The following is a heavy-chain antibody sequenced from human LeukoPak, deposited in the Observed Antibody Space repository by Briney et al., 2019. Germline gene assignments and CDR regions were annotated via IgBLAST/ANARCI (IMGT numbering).Heavy chain of an antibody. CDR2: MNPNSGNT. D-gene: IGHD4-17*01. CDR3: ARAHDDYGDYSYYYGMDV. Sequence: ASVTVSCKASGYTFTSYDINWVRQATGQGLEWMGWMNPNSGNTGYAQKFQGRVTMTRNTSINTAYMELSSLRSEDTAVYYCARAHDDYGDYSYYYGMDVWGQGTTVTVSS. V-gene: IGHV1-8*01. CDR1: GYTFTSYD. J-gene: IGHJ6*02.